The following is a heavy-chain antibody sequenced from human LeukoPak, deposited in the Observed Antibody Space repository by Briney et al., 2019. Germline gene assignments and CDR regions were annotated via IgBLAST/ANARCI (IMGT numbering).Heavy chain of an antibody. V-gene: IGHV3-23*01. CDR3: XXXXXXXDXIDYXXXMDV. Sequence: GGSLRLSCEASGFTFSDYAMNWVRQAPGKGLEWVSAISGSAETTYYADSMKGRFTISRDNSKNTLYLQMSSLRSEDTAVYHCXXXXXXXDXIDYXXXMDVWGKGTTVTVSS. J-gene: IGHJ6*03. CDR2: ISGSAETT. CDR1: GFTFSDYA.